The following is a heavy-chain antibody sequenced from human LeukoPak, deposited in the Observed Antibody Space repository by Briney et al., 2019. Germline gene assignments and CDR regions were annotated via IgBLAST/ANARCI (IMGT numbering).Heavy chain of an antibody. V-gene: IGHV3-74*01. CDR1: GITFYGYW. CDR3: AGGLSDYYYTVGY. Sequence: GGSLRLSCEASGITFYGYWMHWFRQLPGKGLVWVSEINGVGNKKNYADSVRGRFTVSRDNAKNTLYLQMNSLRAEDTAVYYCAGGLSDYYYTVGYWGQGTLVTVSS. J-gene: IGHJ4*02. CDR2: INGVGNKK. D-gene: IGHD3-22*01.